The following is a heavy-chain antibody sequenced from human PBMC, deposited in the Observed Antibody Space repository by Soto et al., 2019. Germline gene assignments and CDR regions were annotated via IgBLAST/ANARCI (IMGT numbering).Heavy chain of an antibody. J-gene: IGHJ6*02. CDR3: ARRGKAGHYGMDV. CDR1: GYSFTSYW. V-gene: IGHV5-10-1*01. CDR2: IDPTDSYS. Sequence: GESLKISCKGSGYSFTSYWITWVRQMPGKGLEWMGRIDPTDSYSYYSPSFEGHVIISGDKSISTAYLQWSSLKASDSAVYHCARRGKAGHYGMDVWGQGTTVTVSS. D-gene: IGHD1-1*01.